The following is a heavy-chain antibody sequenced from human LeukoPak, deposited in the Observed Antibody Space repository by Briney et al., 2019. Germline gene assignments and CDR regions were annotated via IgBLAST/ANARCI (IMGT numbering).Heavy chain of an antibody. J-gene: IGHJ4*02. D-gene: IGHD3-22*01. CDR2: ISAYNGNT. CDR3: ARDVTYDSSGYQPNDY. V-gene: IGHV1-18*01. Sequence: ASVKVSCKASGYTFTSYGISWVRQAPGQGLEWMGWISAYNGNTNYAQKLQGRVTMTTDTSASTAYMELRSLRSDDTAVYYCARDVTYDSSGYQPNDYWGQGTLVTVSS. CDR1: GYTFTSYG.